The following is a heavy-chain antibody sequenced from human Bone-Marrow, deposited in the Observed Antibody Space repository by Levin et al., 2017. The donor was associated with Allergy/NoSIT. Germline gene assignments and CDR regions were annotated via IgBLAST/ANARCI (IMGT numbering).Heavy chain of an antibody. CDR2: ISGDGGTK. D-gene: IGHD3-22*01. CDR1: GFAFSDFY. J-gene: IGHJ4*02. V-gene: IGHV3-11*01. CDR3: VRDAHYYDNSGSGDY. Sequence: LSLPCAASGFAFSDFYMTWIRQAPGKGLEWVSYISGDGGTKHYADSVKGRFTVSRDNAKNSLYLQMDSLRAEDTAVYYCVRDAHYYDNSGSGDYWGQGTLVSVSS.